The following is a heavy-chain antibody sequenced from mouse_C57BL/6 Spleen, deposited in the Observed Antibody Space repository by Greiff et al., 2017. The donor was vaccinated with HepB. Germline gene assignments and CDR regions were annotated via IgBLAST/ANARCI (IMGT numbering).Heavy chain of an antibody. CDR1: GYTFTDYY. CDR3: ARDDGYSGAMDY. J-gene: IGHJ4*01. D-gene: IGHD2-3*01. CDR2: IYPGSGNT. V-gene: IGHV1-76*01. Sequence: VQLQESGAELVRPGASVKLSCKASGYTFTDYYINWVKQRPGQGLEWIARIYPGSGNTYYNEKFKGKATMNAEKSSSTAYMQLSSLTSEDFAFYFYARDDGYSGAMDYWGQGTSVTVSS.